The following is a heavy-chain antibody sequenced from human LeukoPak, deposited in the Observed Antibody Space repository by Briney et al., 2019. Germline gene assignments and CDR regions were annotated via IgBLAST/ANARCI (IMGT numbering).Heavy chain of an antibody. Sequence: SQTLSLTCNVSGVSVSDGRYYWTWIRQHPGKGLEWIGYKYYSGSANDNPSLKSRLTISIDTSKNQFSLQLSSVTAADTATYYCATPYCSSISCLDVFNVWGQGTRVTVSS. V-gene: IGHV4-31*03. CDR2: KYYSGSA. D-gene: IGHD2-2*01. CDR3: ATPYCSSISCLDVFNV. J-gene: IGHJ3*01. CDR1: GVSVSDGRYY.